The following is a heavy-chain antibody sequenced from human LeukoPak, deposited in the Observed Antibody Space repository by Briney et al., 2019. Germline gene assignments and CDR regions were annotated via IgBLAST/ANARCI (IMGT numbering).Heavy chain of an antibody. CDR2: ISSSSSYM. CDR1: GFTFNTYS. J-gene: IGHJ5*02. D-gene: IGHD2-21*02. CDR3: AKMVTATMRNWFDP. V-gene: IGHV3-21*01. Sequence: GGSLRLSCEASGFTFNTYSMNWARQAPGKGLEWVSSISSSSSYMYYADSVKGRFTISRDNAKNSLYLQMNSLRAEDTALYYCAKMVTATMRNWFDPWGHGTQVTVSS.